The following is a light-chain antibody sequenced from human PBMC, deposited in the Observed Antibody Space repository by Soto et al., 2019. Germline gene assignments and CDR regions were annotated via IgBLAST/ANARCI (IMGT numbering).Light chain of an antibody. J-gene: IGLJ1*01. CDR3: TSYTSTSHYV. CDR2: EVS. V-gene: IGLV2-14*01. Sequence: QSVLTQPASVSGSPGQSITISCTGTNSDVGAFNFVFWYQQHPGKAPKLIIYEVSNRPSGVSNRFSGSKSGNTASLTISGRQAEDEADYYCTSYTSTSHYVFGTGTKLTVL. CDR1: NSDVGAFNF.